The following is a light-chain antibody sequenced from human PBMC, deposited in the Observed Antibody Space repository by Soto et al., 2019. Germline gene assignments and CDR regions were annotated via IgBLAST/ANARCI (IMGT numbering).Light chain of an antibody. Sequence: EKVITQAPATLSVSPGERATLSCRASQSVSKKLAWYQQKPGQAPRHLIYGASTRATGIPARFSGSGSGTDFTLTVSSLKSEDFAVYSCQQYADWPPITFGQGTRLEI. CDR2: GAS. J-gene: IGKJ5*01. V-gene: IGKV3D-15*01. CDR1: QSVSKK. CDR3: QQYADWPPIT.